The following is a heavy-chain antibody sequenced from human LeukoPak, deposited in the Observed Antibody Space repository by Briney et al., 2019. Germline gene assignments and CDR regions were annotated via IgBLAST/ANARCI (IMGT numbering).Heavy chain of an antibody. D-gene: IGHD2-15*01. Sequence: GGSLRLSCATSGFSFSSYAMSWVRQAPRKGLEWVSAMSSSDDGRYYAASVRGRLTISRDTSRSTLYLQMNSLRAEDAAVYYCAKAPVTSCRGAFCYPFDYWGQGTLVTVSS. J-gene: IGHJ4*02. CDR2: MSSSDDGR. CDR1: GFSFSSYA. V-gene: IGHV3-23*01. CDR3: AKAPVTSCRGAFCYPFDY.